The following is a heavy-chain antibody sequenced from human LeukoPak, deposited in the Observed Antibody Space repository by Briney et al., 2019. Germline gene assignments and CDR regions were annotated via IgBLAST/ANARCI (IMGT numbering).Heavy chain of an antibody. CDR3: ARLPDSVAGFDI. J-gene: IGHJ3*02. D-gene: IGHD6-19*01. Sequence: KSSETLSLTCTVSGGSISSSSYYWGWIRQPPGKGLEWIGSIYYSGSTYYNPSLKSRVTISVNTSKNQFSLKLSSVTAADTAIYYCARLPDSVAGFDIWGQGTKVTGSS. V-gene: IGHV4-39*01. CDR1: GGSISSSSYY. CDR2: IYYSGST.